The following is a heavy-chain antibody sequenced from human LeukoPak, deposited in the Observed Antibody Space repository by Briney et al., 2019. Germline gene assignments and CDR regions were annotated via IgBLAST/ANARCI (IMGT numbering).Heavy chain of an antibody. V-gene: IGHV3-11*01. CDR2: ITNSSSTI. CDR1: GFTFSDYY. D-gene: IGHD1-26*01. Sequence: GGSLRLSCAASGFTFSDYYMSWIRQAPGKGLEWVSCITNSSSTIYYADSVKGRFTISRDNAKNSLYLQMNSLRAEDTAVYYCARVSGQWELHYWGQGTLVTVSS. CDR3: ARVSGQWELHY. J-gene: IGHJ4*02.